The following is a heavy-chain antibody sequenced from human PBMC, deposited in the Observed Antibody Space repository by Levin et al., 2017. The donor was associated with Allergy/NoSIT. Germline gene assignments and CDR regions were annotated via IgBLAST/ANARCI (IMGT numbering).Heavy chain of an antibody. D-gene: IGHD3-22*01. Sequence: PSETLSLTCTVSGGSISSNSYYWGWIRQPPGKGLEWIGGIFYSASTYYNPSFSSLVTISLDTSRNQFSLRLRFVTAADTAVYYCARLRRPRPGSSSGYYYLYYRGQGTLVTVSS. CDR3: ARLRRPRPGSSSGYYYLYY. CDR1: GGSISSNSYY. V-gene: IGHV4-39*01. CDR2: IFYSAST. J-gene: IGHJ4*02.